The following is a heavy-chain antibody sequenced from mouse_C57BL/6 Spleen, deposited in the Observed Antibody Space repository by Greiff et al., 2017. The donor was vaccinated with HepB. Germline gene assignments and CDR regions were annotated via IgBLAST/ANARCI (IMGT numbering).Heavy chain of an antibody. CDR3: TTLITTPPYAMDY. J-gene: IGHJ4*01. CDR1: GFNIKDDY. D-gene: IGHD2-4*01. V-gene: IGHV14-4*01. Sequence: EVKLQESGAELVRPGASVKLSCTASGFNIKDDYMHWVKQRPEQGLEWIGWIDPENGDTEYASKFQGKATITADTSSNTAYLQLSSLTSEDTAVYYCTTLITTPPYAMDYWGQGTSVTVSS. CDR2: IDPENGDT.